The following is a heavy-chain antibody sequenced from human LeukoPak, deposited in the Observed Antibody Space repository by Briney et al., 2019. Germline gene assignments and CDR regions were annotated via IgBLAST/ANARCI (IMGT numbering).Heavy chain of an antibody. J-gene: IGHJ4*02. V-gene: IGHV3-23*01. D-gene: IGHD2-2*01. CDR1: GFTFSSYA. Sequence: GGSLRLSCAASGFTFSSYAMRWVRQAPGKGLEWVSAISGSGGSTYYADSVKGRFTISRDNSKNTLYLQMNSLRAEDTAVYYCAKVDGVVVPAANHYFDSWGQGALVTVSS. CDR2: ISGSGGST. CDR3: AKVDGVVVPAANHYFDS.